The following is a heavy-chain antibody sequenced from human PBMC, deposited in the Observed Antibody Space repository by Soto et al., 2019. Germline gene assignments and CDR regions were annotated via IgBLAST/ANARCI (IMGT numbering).Heavy chain of an antibody. CDR3: AKDGEKQQLADGMDV. CDR2: ISYDGSNK. V-gene: IGHV3-30*18. J-gene: IGHJ6*02. D-gene: IGHD6-13*01. CDR1: GFTFSSYG. Sequence: QVQLVESGGGVVQPGRSLRLSCAASGFTFSSYGMHWVRQAPGKGLEWVAVISYDGSNKYYADSMKGRFTISRDNSKNTLYLQMNSLRAEDTAVYYCAKDGEKQQLADGMDVWGQGTTVTVSS.